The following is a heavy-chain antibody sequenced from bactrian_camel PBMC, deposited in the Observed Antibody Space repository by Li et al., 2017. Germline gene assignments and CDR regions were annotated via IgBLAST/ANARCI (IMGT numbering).Heavy chain of an antibody. CDR1: GYTYSSNS. CDR3: AVDGPVHRIWAGPVPMSIGT. V-gene: IGHV3S54*01. D-gene: IGHD3*01. J-gene: IGHJ4*01. Sequence: HVQLVESGGGSVQAGGSLKLSYAVSGYTYSSNSWGWFRQLPGEERERIANIATGAGRTYYADSVKGRFTISEDAAKDTLDLRMTSLKPEDSGMYYCAVDGPVHRIWAGPVPMSIGTGARGPRSPSP. CDR2: IATGAGRT.